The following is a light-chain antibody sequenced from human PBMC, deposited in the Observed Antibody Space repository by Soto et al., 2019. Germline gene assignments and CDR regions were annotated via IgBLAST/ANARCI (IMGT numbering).Light chain of an antibody. CDR2: DVT. CDR1: KRDIGYYNY. V-gene: IGLV2-11*01. J-gene: IGLJ1*01. Sequence: QAALAQPRSVPGPSGQPDTIPRTGTKRDIGYYNYVSWVQQHAGRTPKLMSYDVTRRPSGVPNRFSGSKSGNTASLTISGLQAEDEAEYLCSSYVCTSTYVFGTGTKVTVL. CDR3: SSYVCTSTYV.